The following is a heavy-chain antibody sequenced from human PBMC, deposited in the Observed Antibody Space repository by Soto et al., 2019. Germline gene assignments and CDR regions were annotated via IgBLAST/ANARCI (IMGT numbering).Heavy chain of an antibody. V-gene: IGHV4-4*07. Sequence: SETLSLTCTVSGGSISSSYWSWIRQPAGKGLEWIGRIYTSGSTNYNPSLKSRVTMSVDTSKNQFSLKLSSVTAADTAVYYCARDLGYCSGGSCYPNWFDTWGQGTLVTVS. CDR1: GGSISSSY. J-gene: IGHJ5*02. CDR3: ARDLGYCSGGSCYPNWFDT. D-gene: IGHD2-15*01. CDR2: IYTSGST.